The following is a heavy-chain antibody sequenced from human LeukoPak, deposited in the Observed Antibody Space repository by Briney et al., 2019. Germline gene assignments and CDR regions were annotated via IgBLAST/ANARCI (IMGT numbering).Heavy chain of an antibody. CDR3: ATPGGSGSYRLDY. Sequence: GGSLRLSCAASGFIFSSYNMNWVRQAPGKGLEWVSSISSSSSFIYYADSVKGRFTISRDNSKNTLYLQMNSLRAEDTAVYYCATPGGSGSYRLDYWGQGTLVTVSS. V-gene: IGHV3-21*04. CDR2: ISSSSSFI. D-gene: IGHD1-26*01. J-gene: IGHJ4*02. CDR1: GFIFSSYN.